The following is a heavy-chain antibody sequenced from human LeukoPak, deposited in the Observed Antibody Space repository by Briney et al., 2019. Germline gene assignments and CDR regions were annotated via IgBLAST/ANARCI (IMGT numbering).Heavy chain of an antibody. CDR2: IESKTDGGTT. D-gene: IGHD1-1*01. Sequence: GGSLRLSCAASGFTFSNAWMSWVRQAPGKGLEWVGRIESKTDGGTTDYAAPVKGRFTISRDDSKNTLYLQMNSLKTEDTAVYYCTTVEGYVPDYWGQGTLVTVSS. V-gene: IGHV3-15*04. J-gene: IGHJ4*02. CDR3: TTVEGYVPDY. CDR1: GFTFSNAW.